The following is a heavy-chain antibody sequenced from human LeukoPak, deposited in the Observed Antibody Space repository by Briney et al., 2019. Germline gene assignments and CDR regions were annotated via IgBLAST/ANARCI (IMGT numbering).Heavy chain of an antibody. V-gene: IGHV3-30*02. CDR2: IWGDGSNK. Sequence: AGGSLRLSCAASGFTSSSYGMHWVRQAPGKGLEWVACIWGDGSNKYYGDSVKGRFTISRDNSKNTLYLQMNSLRAEDTAVYYCAKEFWVGATRKLDPWGQGTLVTVSS. J-gene: IGHJ5*02. CDR1: GFTSSSYG. CDR3: AKEFWVGATRKLDP. D-gene: IGHD1-26*01.